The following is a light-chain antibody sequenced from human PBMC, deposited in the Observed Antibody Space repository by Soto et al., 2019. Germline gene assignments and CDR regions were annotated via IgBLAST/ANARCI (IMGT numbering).Light chain of an antibody. J-gene: IGKJ1*01. CDR2: AAS. CDR3: QQCGSSPWT. CDR1: QSVSSYY. V-gene: IGKV3-20*01. Sequence: EIVLTQSPGTLSLSPGERATLSCRASQSVSSYYLAWYQQKPGQAPRLLIYAASSRATGIPDRSSGGGSGTDFTLTISRLEPEDFAVYYCQQCGSSPWTFGQGTKVEIK.